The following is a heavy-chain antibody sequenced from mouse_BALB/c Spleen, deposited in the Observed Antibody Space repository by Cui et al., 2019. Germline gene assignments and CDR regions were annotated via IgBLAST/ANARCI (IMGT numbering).Heavy chain of an antibody. CDR1: GYTVTSYW. Sequence: VQLHQPWAVRVKPVASVWLSCKASGYTVTSYWMHWVKQRPGRGLEWIGRIDPNSGGTKYNEKFKSKATLTVDKPSSTAYMQLSSLTSEDSAVYYCARYDYYGSSYFDYWGQGTTLTVSS. D-gene: IGHD1-1*01. V-gene: IGHV1-72*01. CDR2: IDPNSGGT. J-gene: IGHJ2*01. CDR3: ARYDYYGSSYFDY.